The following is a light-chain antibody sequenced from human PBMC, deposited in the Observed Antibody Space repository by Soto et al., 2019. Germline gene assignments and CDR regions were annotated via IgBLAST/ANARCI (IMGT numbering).Light chain of an antibody. J-gene: IGKJ4*02. CDR3: QQRNTCPLT. CDR2: AAY. V-gene: IGKV1-9*01. CDR1: QGISSS. Sequence: DIQMTQSPSFLSASVGNRATISCRASQGISSSLAWYQQRPGKAHKLLIYAAYTLQSGVQSRFSGSESGTEFTLTISRLQAEDVAAYYCQQRNTCPLTFGGGTKVDIK.